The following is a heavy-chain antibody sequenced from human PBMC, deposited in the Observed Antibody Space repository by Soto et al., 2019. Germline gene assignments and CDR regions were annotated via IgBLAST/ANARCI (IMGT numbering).Heavy chain of an antibody. J-gene: IGHJ5*02. CDR2: MNPNSGNT. V-gene: IGHV1-8*01. CDR1: GYTFTSYD. Sequence: QVQLVQSGAEVKKPGASVKVSCKASGYTFTSYDINWVRQATGQGLEWMGWMNPNSGNTDYAQKFQGRVTMTRNTSISTAYMALRSLRSEDTAGYYCARERSAAGAGWFDPWGQGTLVTVSS. CDR3: ARERSAAGAGWFDP. D-gene: IGHD6-13*01.